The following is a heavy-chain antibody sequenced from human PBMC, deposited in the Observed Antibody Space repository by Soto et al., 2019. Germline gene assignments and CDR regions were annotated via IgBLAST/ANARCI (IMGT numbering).Heavy chain of an antibody. J-gene: IGHJ4*02. CDR3: ARGASSSWTSLDY. Sequence: ASVKVSCNASGYSFINYAIYWVRPAPGQRLEWMGRLNIGDGNTKYSQRFQGRVNITRDTSASTAYMDLSSLTSDDTAVYYCARGASSSWTSLDYGCQGTFVTVSS. V-gene: IGHV1-3*04. CDR1: GYSFINYA. D-gene: IGHD6-13*01. CDR2: LNIGDGNT.